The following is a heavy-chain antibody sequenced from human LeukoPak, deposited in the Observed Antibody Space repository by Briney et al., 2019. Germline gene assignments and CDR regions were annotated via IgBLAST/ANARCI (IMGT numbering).Heavy chain of an antibody. CDR1: GGSISSHYW. CDR2: IYWDDDK. D-gene: IGHD6-19*01. J-gene: IGHJ4*02. CDR3: AHHSPSVAGDY. Sequence: TLSLTCTVSGGSISSHYWSWIRQPPGKALEWLALIYWDDDKRYSPSLKSRLTITKDTSKNQVVLTMTNMDPVDTATYYCAHHSPSVAGDYWGQGTLVTVSS. V-gene: IGHV2-5*02.